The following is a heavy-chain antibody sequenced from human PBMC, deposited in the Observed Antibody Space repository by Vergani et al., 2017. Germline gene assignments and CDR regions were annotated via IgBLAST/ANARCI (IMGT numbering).Heavy chain of an antibody. D-gene: IGHD3-9*01. CDR2: ISYDGSNK. CDR3: TKTPDFDWLLPDY. CDR1: GFTFNNYG. V-gene: IGHV3-30*18. J-gene: IGHJ4*02. Sequence: QVQLVESGGGVVQPGRSLRLSCVASGFTFNNYGMHWVRQAPGKGLEWVAVISYDGSNKYYADSVKGRFTISRDNSKNTLYLQMNSQRAEDTAMYYCTKTPDFDWLLPDYWGQGTLVTVSS.